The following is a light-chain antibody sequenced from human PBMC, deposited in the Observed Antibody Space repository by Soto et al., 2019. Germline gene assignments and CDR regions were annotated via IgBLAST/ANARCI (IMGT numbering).Light chain of an antibody. V-gene: IGKV1-5*01. CDR3: QQYDVHPKT. Sequence: DVQMTQSPSTLAASVGDRVTITCRASENIKNWLAWYQQTPGKAPKALISDASRSETGVPSRFSGSGYGTDFTLTITSLQTDDFGTYHCQQYDVHPKTFGQGTKVEVK. CDR2: DAS. J-gene: IGKJ1*01. CDR1: ENIKNW.